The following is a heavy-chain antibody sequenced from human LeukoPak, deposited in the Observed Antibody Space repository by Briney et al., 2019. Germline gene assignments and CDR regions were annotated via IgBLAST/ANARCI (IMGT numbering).Heavy chain of an antibody. CDR1: GFTVSSNY. J-gene: IGHJ4*02. CDR3: ARGQRGYSYGRREYYFDY. D-gene: IGHD5-18*01. CDR2: IYSGGST. V-gene: IGHV3-66*01. Sequence: GGSLRLSCAASGFTVSSNYMSWVRQAPGKGLERVSVIYSGGSTYYADSVKGRFTISRDNSKNTLYLQMNSLRAEDTAVYYCARGQRGYSYGRREYYFDYWGQGTLVTVSS.